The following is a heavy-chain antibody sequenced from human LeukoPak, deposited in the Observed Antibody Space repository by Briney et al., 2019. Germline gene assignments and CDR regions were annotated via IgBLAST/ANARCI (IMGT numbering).Heavy chain of an antibody. CDR2: IYYSGST. J-gene: IGHJ3*02. CDR3: ARQTGMVRGRVAFDI. V-gene: IGHV4-39*07. D-gene: IGHD3-10*01. CDR1: GGSISSSSYY. Sequence: PSETLSLTCTVSGGSISSSSYYWGWIRQPPGKGLEWIGSIYYSGSTYYNPSLKSRVTISVDTSKNQFSLKLSSVTAADTAVYYCARQTGMVRGRVAFDIWGQGTMVTVSS.